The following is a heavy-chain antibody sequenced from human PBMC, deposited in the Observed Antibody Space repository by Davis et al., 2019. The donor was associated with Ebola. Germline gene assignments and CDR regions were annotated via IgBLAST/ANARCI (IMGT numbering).Heavy chain of an antibody. V-gene: IGHV4-34*01. D-gene: IGHD6-6*01. CDR2: INHSGST. CDR3: ARRSALYYYYYGMDV. Sequence: GSLRFSCAVYGGSFSGYYWSWIRQPPGKGLEWIGEINHSGSTNYNPSLKSRVTISVDTSKNQFSLKLSSVTAADTAVYYCARRSALYYYYYGMDVWGQGTTVTVSS. CDR1: GGSFSGYY. J-gene: IGHJ6*02.